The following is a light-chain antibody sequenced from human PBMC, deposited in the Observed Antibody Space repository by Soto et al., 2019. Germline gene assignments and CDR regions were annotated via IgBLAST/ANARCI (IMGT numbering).Light chain of an antibody. Sequence: EIVMTQSPATRSVSPGERATLSCRASQSVSSNLAWYQQKPGHPPRLLIYGASTRATGIPARFSGSGSGTDLTLTISSLQSEDFAVYYCQQYNDWPWTFGQGTKVDVK. V-gene: IGKV3-15*01. CDR2: GAS. CDR3: QQYNDWPWT. J-gene: IGKJ1*01. CDR1: QSVSSN.